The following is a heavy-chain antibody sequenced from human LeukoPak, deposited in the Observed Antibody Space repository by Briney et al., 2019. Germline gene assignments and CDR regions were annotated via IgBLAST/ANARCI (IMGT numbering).Heavy chain of an antibody. CDR1: GFTFSRTW. V-gene: IGHV3-74*01. CDR2: INSDGSST. J-gene: IGHJ6*02. Sequence: PGGSLRLSCAASGFTFSRTWMYWVRQAPGKGLVWVSRINSDGSSTTYADSAKGRFTISRDNAKNTAYLQMNSLRGEDTAVYFCARDWHYAMDVWGQGTTVTVSS. CDR3: ARDWHYAMDV.